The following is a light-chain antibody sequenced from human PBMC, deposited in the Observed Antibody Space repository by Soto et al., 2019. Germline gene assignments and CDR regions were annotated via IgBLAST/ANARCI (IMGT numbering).Light chain of an antibody. CDR3: SSYAGTHIV. Sequence: QSALTQPPSASGSPGQSVAISCTGTSSDVGGYDYVSWYQQHPGKAPKLMIYDVSKLPSGVPDRFSGSKSGNTASLPVSGLQAEDEADYYCSSYAGTHIVFGTGTKVTVL. J-gene: IGLJ1*01. CDR1: SSDVGGYDY. CDR2: DVS. V-gene: IGLV2-8*01.